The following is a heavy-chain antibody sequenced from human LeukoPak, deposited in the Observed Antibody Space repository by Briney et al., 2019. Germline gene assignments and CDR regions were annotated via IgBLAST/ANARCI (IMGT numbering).Heavy chain of an antibody. D-gene: IGHD4-23*01. V-gene: IGHV5-51*01. CDR3: ARLLGRWTDAFDI. Sequence: GESLKISCKGSGYRFTSYWVGWVRQMPGKGLEWMGVIHPTDSDARYSPSCQGQVTFSADKSISTAYLQWSSLKASDTATYYCARLLGRWTDAFDIWGQGTMVTVSS. CDR1: GYRFTSYW. CDR2: IHPTDSDA. J-gene: IGHJ3*02.